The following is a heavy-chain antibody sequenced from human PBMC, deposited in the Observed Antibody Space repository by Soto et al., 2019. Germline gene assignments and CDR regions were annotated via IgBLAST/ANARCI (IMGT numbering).Heavy chain of an antibody. Sequence: PGHSLKLSCKASGYSFATFCIGCVRQLPGKALEGMGIISPGDSDIRYRQSSEGQLTDSADKHISTAYLPWRSLMAWDSAVYQCARRRGSWNDYYYNYGMDVWGQGTTVTVSS. V-gene: IGHV5-51*01. D-gene: IGHD1-1*01. CDR3: ARRRGSWNDYYYNYGMDV. J-gene: IGHJ6*02. CDR1: GYSFATFC. CDR2: ISPGDSDI.